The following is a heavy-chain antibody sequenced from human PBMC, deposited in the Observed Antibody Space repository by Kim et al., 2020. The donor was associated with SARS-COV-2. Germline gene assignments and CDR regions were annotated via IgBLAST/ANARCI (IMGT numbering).Heavy chain of an antibody. V-gene: IGHV4-34*01. Sequence: SETLSLTCAVYGGSFSGYYWSWIRQPPGKGLEWIGEINHSGSTNYNPSLKSRVTISVDTSKNQFSLKLSSVTAADTAVYYCARGGGDFGVTYYYDSSGSSYYYYGMDVWGQGTTVTVSS. J-gene: IGHJ6*02. CDR1: GGSFSGYY. CDR3: ARGGGDFGVTYYYDSSGSSYYYYGMDV. D-gene: IGHD3-22*01. CDR2: INHSGST.